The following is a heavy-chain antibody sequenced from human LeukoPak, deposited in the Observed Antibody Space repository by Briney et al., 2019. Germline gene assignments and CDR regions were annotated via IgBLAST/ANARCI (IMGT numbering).Heavy chain of an antibody. J-gene: IGHJ6*02. CDR1: GFTFSSYE. D-gene: IGHD2-2*01. CDR2: ISSSGSTI. V-gene: IGHV3-48*03. CDR3: ARGGSIVVVPAATDASYYGMDV. Sequence: GGSLRLSCAASGFTFSSYEMNWVRQAPGRGLEWVSYISSSGSTIYYADSVKGRFTISKDNAKNSLYLQMNSLRAEDTAVYYCARGGSIVVVPAATDASYYGMDVWGQGTTVTVSS.